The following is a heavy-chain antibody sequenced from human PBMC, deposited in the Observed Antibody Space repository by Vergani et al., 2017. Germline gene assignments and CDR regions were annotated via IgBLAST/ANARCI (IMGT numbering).Heavy chain of an antibody. CDR3: ARERQRDPRPRKYWYFEF. CDR2: IIAYNGNT. CDR1: GYTFTSYG. V-gene: IGHV1-18*01. Sequence: QVQLVQSGAEVKKPGSSVKVSCKASGYTFTSYGISWVRQAPGQGLEWMGWIIAYNGNTNYAQKLQGRVTMTTDTSTSTAYMELRSLRSDDTAVYYCARERQRDPRPRKYWYFEFWGRGTLVTVSS. J-gene: IGHJ2*01. D-gene: IGHD1-14*01.